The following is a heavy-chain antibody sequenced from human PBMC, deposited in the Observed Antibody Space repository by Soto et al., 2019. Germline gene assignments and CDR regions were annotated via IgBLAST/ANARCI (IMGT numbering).Heavy chain of an antibody. Sequence: ASVKVSCKASGGTFSSYAISWVRQAPGQGLEWMGGIIPIFGTANYAQKFQGRVTITADESTSTAYMELSSLRSEDTAVYYCATKPAGYCSGGSCYSGFDPWGQGTLVIVSS. CDR2: IIPIFGTA. CDR3: ATKPAGYCSGGSCYSGFDP. CDR1: GGTFSSYA. J-gene: IGHJ5*02. D-gene: IGHD2-15*01. V-gene: IGHV1-69*13.